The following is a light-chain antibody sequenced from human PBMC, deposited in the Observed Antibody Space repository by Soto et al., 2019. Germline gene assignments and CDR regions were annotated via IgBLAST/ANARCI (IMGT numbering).Light chain of an antibody. CDR2: DAS. J-gene: IGKJ5*01. CDR1: RSISTY. V-gene: IGKV1-39*01. Sequence: DIQMTQSPSSLSASVGDRVTITCRASRSISTYLNWFQQRPWKAPKVLIYDASSLQSGVPSRFSGSGSGTDFTLTISSLQPEDFATYYCQQSYSTPITFGQGTRLEIK. CDR3: QQSYSTPIT.